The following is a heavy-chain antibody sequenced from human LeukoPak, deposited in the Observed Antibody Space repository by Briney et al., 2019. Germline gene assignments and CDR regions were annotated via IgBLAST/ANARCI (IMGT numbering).Heavy chain of an antibody. V-gene: IGHV3-11*01. Sequence: GGSLRLSCAASGFTFSDYYMSWIRQAPGKGLEWVSYISSSGSTIYYADSVKGRFTISRDNAKNSLYLQMNSLRAEDTAVYYCARDLHRVVVRGVPHYYYYMDVWGKGTTVTISS. CDR3: ARDLHRVVVRGVPHYYYYMDV. CDR1: GFTFSDYY. CDR2: ISSSGSTI. J-gene: IGHJ6*03. D-gene: IGHD3-10*01.